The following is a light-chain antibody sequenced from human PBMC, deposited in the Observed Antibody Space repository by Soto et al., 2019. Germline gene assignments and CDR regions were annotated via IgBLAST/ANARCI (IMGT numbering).Light chain of an antibody. V-gene: IGKV3-20*01. J-gene: IGKJ1*01. CDR2: DAS. CDR1: QSVTSY. CDR3: QQYGSSYPWT. Sequence: EIVLTQSPATLSLSPGERATLSFRASQSVTSYLAWYQQRPGQAPRLLINDASRRATGIPDRFSGSGSGTDFTLTIRRLEPEDFAVYYCQQYGSSYPWTCGQGTKVDIK.